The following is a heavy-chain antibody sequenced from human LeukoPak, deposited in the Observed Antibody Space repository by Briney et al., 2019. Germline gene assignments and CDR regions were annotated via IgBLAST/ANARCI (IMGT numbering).Heavy chain of an antibody. CDR2: ISTTGGTI. D-gene: IGHD3-22*01. CDR3: ARVFGHSYDTNGYYDY. CDR1: GFSFSDYY. V-gene: IGHV3-11*01. J-gene: IGHJ4*02. Sequence: PGGALRLSCAASGFSFSDYYMSWIRQAPGKGLEWISYISTTGGTIYYADSVKGRFTVFRDNAKNSVSLEMNSLRAEDTAVYYCARVFGHSYDTNGYYDYWGQGTLVTVSS.